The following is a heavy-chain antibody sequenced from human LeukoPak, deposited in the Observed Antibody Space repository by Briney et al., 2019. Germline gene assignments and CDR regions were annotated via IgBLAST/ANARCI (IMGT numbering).Heavy chain of an antibody. CDR1: GFTFDDYA. J-gene: IGHJ6*02. CDR2: ICWNSGSI. CDR3: AKSGFGYYYYGMDV. Sequence: GRSLRLSCAASGFTFDDYAMHWVRQAPGKGLEWVSGICWNSGSIGYADSVKGRFTISRDNAKNSLYLQMNSLRAEDTALYYCAKSGFGYYYYGMDVWGQGTTVTVSS. D-gene: IGHD6-25*01. V-gene: IGHV3-9*01.